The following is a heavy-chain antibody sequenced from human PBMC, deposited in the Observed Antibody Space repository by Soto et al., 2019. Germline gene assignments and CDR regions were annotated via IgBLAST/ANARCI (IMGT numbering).Heavy chain of an antibody. CDR1: GFTFSSYG. Sequence: QVQLVESGGGVVQPGRSLRLSCAASGFTFSSYGMHWVRQAPGKGLEWVAVISYDGSNKYYADSVKGRFTISRDNSKNTLYLQMNSLRAEDTAVYYCAKDQGLLAKISIAAEDVWGQGTTVTVSS. J-gene: IGHJ6*02. CDR3: AKDQGLLAKISIAAEDV. CDR2: ISYDGSNK. V-gene: IGHV3-30*18. D-gene: IGHD6-13*01.